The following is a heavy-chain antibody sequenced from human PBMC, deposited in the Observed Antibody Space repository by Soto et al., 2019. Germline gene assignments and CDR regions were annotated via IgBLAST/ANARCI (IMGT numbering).Heavy chain of an antibody. CDR3: ARVRHLRDYYDSSGYLIVPQVYFDY. D-gene: IGHD3-22*01. CDR2: IYDSGST. Sequence: PSETLSLTCTVSASSISSYYWSWIRQPPGKGLEWIGNIYDSGSTKNNPSLESRVTISVDTTKIQFSLKLSSVTAADTAAYYCARVRHLRDYYDSSGYLIVPQVYFDYCGQGTLVTASS. CDR1: ASSISSYY. J-gene: IGHJ4*02. V-gene: IGHV4-59*01.